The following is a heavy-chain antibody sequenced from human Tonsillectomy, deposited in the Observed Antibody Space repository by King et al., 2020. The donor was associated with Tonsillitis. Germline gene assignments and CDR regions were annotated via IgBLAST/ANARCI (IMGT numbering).Heavy chain of an antibody. Sequence: VQLVESGGGLVKPGGSLRLSCAASGFIFGSYSMSWVRQAPGKGLEWVSYIGDSTDCRNYTDSVRGRFTISRDNAKNSLYLQRNSLRAEDTAVYFTARSGGRFREGFAAYGGQGTLVVVS. V-gene: IGHV3-21*01. D-gene: IGHD1-26*01. J-gene: IGHJ4*01. CDR1: GFIFGSYS. CDR2: IGDSTDCR. CDR3: ARSGGRFREGFAAY.